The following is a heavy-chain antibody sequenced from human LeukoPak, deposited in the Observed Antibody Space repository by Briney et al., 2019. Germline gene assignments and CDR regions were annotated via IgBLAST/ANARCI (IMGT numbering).Heavy chain of an antibody. Sequence: SETLSLTCTVSGGSISSYYWSWIRQPAGKGLEWIGRIYTSGSTNYNPSLKSRVTMSVDTSKNQFSLKLSSVAAADTAVYYCARDGYYYDSSGYGLDYWGQGTLVTVSS. J-gene: IGHJ4*02. CDR1: GGSISSYY. CDR3: ARDGYYYDSSGYGLDY. V-gene: IGHV4-4*07. CDR2: IYTSGST. D-gene: IGHD3-22*01.